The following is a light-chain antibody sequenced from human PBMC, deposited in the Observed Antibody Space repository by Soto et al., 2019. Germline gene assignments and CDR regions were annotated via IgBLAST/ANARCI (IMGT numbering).Light chain of an antibody. V-gene: IGKV1-8*01. CDR2: AAS. J-gene: IGKJ2*01. CDR1: QGISSY. Sequence: AIRMTQSPSSLSASTGDRVTITCRASQGISSYLAWYQQKPGKAPKLLIYAASTLQSGVPSRFSGSGSGTDFTLTISCQQSEDFATYYCQQYYSYPPYTFGRGTKLEIK. CDR3: QQYYSYPPYT.